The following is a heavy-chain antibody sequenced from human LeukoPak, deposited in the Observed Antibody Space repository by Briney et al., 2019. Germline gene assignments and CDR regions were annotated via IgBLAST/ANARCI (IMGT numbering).Heavy chain of an antibody. Sequence: ASVKVSFKASGYTFTSYYMHWVRQAPGQGLEWMGIINPSGGSTSYAQKFQGRVTMTRDTSTSTVYMELSSLRSEDTAVYYCARSQEQWLVPVFFDYWGQGTLVTVSS. D-gene: IGHD6-19*01. V-gene: IGHV1-46*01. CDR3: ARSQEQWLVPVFFDY. J-gene: IGHJ4*02. CDR2: INPSGGST. CDR1: GYTFTSYY.